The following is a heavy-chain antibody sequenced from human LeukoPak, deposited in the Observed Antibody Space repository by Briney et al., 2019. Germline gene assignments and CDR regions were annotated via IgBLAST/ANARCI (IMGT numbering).Heavy chain of an antibody. Sequence: ASVKVSCKASGYTFANYAMHWVRQAPGQSLEWMGWINSANGNTKYSQKFQGRVTITRDTSASTAYMELSSLRSDDTAVYYCAREPLRRGSSWYYYYYYGMDVWGQGTTVTVSS. D-gene: IGHD6-13*01. CDR1: GYTFANYA. V-gene: IGHV1-3*04. CDR3: AREPLRRGSSWYYYYYYGMDV. J-gene: IGHJ6*02. CDR2: INSANGNT.